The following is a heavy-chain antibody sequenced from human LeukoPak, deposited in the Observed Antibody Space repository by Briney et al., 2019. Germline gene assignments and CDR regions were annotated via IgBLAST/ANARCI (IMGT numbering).Heavy chain of an antibody. CDR2: ISRSGEST. V-gene: IGHV3-23*01. Sequence: GGTLRLSCAASGFTYSGYAMSWIRQAPGKGLEWVSSISRSGESTFYADSVRGRFTISRDNSKNTVSLQMESQRAEDTALYYCAKDYAVGSIDYWGQGTLVTVSS. CDR3: AKDYAVGSIDY. J-gene: IGHJ4*02. D-gene: IGHD3-16*01. CDR1: GFTYSGYA.